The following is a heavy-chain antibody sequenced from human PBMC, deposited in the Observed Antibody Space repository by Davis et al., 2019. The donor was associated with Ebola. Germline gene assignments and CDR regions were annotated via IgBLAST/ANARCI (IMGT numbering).Heavy chain of an antibody. Sequence: GGSLRLSCAASGFTFSSYAMSWVRQAPGKGLEWVSVIYSGGSTYYADSVKGRFTISRDNSKNTLYLQMNSLRAEDTAVYYCARDRAFDYIWGSSHTNFVFDYWGQGTLVTVSS. J-gene: IGHJ4*02. CDR3: ARDRAFDYIWGSSHTNFVFDY. CDR2: IYSGGST. D-gene: IGHD3-16*01. CDR1: GFTFSSYA. V-gene: IGHV3-23*03.